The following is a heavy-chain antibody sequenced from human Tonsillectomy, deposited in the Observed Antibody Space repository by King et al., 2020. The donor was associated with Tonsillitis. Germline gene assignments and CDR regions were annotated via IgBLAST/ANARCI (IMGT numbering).Heavy chain of an antibody. V-gene: IGHV4-38-2*01. D-gene: IGHD3-10*01. CDR1: GYSISTGYY. CDR2: IYHSGST. CDR3: AIYGEGWFGAVDY. Sequence: VQLQESGPGLVKPSETLSFTCAVSGYSISTGYYWGWIRQPPGKGLEWIGSIYHSGSTYYNPSLMSRVTISVDTSRNQFSLKLSSVTAADPAVYYCAIYGEGWFGAVDYWGQGTLVTVSS. J-gene: IGHJ4*02.